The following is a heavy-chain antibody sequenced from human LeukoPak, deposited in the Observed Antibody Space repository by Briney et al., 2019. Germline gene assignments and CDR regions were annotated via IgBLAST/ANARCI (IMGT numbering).Heavy chain of an antibody. CDR3: AKPSYSSGWFIVY. D-gene: IGHD6-19*01. V-gene: IGHV3-9*01. Sequence: GGSLRLSCAVSGFTFDDYAMHWVRQAPGKGLEWVSGINWNSGSMGYADSVKGRFTISRDNSKNTLYLQMNSLRAEDTAVYSCAKPSYSSGWFIVYWGQGTLVTVSS. CDR2: INWNSGSM. CDR1: GFTFDDYA. J-gene: IGHJ4*02.